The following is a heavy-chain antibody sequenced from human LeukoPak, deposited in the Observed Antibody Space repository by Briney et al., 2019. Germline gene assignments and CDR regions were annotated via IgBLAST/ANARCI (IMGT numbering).Heavy chain of an antibody. CDR1: GYSFTSYW. CDR3: ARQEYSGYGLDD. Sequence: GESLKISCQGSGYSFTSYWIGWVRQLPGKGLERMGIIYPGDSDTRYSPSFQGQVTISADKSISTTYLQWSSRQASGPAMYYRARQEYSGYGLDDWGQGTLVTVSS. D-gene: IGHD5-12*01. CDR2: IYPGDSDT. V-gene: IGHV5-51*01. J-gene: IGHJ4*02.